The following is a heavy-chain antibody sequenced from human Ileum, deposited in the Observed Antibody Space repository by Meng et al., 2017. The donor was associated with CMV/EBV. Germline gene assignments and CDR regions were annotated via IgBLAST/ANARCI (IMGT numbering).Heavy chain of an antibody. D-gene: IGHD6-19*01. CDR3: AYRRGGGSGWNWFGP. CDR2: VYVDYNK. CDR1: GLSRHRGGGG. J-gene: IGHJ5*02. Sequence: PTRLTPKRHPRHAATCCGLSRHRGGGGVGWSRQPPGNAVGWLVLVYVDYNKHYCPSLAGRVTVTKYTSENLVFLTLTNMYAVDTGTYYCAYRRGGGSGWNWFGPWGQGILVTVSS. V-gene: IGHV2-5*02.